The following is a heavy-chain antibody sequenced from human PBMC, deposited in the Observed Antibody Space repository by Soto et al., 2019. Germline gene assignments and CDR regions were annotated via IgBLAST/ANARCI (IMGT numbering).Heavy chain of an antibody. D-gene: IGHD3-22*01. CDR3: AGSPNRSGHNLDY. Sequence: SETLSLTCAVSGYSITTYYSSWIRQPPGKGLEWIAYIHYTGGTNYIPSLNSPVTISLATPKGQFSLKLTSVTAADTAVYYCAGSPNRSGHNLDYWGQGILVTVSS. CDR1: GYSITTYY. CDR2: IHYTGGT. V-gene: IGHV4-59*01. J-gene: IGHJ4*02.